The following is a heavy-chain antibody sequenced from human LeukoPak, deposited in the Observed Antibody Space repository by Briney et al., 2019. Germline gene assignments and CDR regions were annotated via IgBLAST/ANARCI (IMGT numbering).Heavy chain of an antibody. CDR3: ARDRAGRKAWVEFDP. V-gene: IGHV3-66*02. CDR2: IYADGAT. D-gene: IGHD3-10*01. CDR1: GITVSQND. Sequence: QTGGSLRLSCAASGITVSQNDMSWARRAPGGGREGLSLIYADGATHYADSVKGRFTISRDNSKNTVYLEMNSLRPEDTAVYFCARDRAGRKAWVEFDPWGQGTLVTVSS. J-gene: IGHJ5*02.